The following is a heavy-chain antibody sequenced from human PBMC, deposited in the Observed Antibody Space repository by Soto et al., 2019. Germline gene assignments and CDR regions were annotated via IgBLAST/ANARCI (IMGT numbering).Heavy chain of an antibody. CDR2: FDPEDGET. CDR1: GYTLTELS. J-gene: IGHJ3*01. D-gene: IGHD2-2*01. Sequence: ASVKVSCKVSGYTLTELSMHWVRQAPGKGLEWMGGFDPEDGETIYVQKFQGRVTMTEDTSTDTTYMELSGLRSEDTAMYYCAAGYFSSTSCFGDAFDFWGQGTMVTVSS. V-gene: IGHV1-24*01. CDR3: AAGYFSSTSCFGDAFDF.